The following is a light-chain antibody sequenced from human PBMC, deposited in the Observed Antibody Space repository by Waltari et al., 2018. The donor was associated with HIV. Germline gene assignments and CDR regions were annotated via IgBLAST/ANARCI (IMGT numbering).Light chain of an antibody. Sequence: QSVLTQPPSVSAAPGQRVTISFSGSSSTIGTNGVSWYQQVPGTAPKLLIYDRNNRFPGISDRFSASQSGTSATLGISGLHTGDEADYYCGTWDDRLNAGVFGGGTRLTVL. CDR3: GTWDDRLNAGV. J-gene: IGLJ2*01. CDR1: SSTIGTNG. V-gene: IGLV1-51*01. CDR2: DRN.